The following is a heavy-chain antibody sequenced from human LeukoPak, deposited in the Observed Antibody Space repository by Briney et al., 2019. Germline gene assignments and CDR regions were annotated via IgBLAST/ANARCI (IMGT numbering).Heavy chain of an antibody. CDR1: GGSISSYY. D-gene: IGHD1-1*01. J-gene: IGHJ4*02. CDR2: IYYSGST. Sequence: PSETLSLTCTVSGGSISSYYWSWIRQPPGKGLEWIGYIYYSGSTNYNPSLKSRVTISVDTSKNQFSLKLSSVTAADTAVYYCARENWIGRMDFDSWGQGTLVTVSS. V-gene: IGHV4-59*12. CDR3: ARENWIGRMDFDS.